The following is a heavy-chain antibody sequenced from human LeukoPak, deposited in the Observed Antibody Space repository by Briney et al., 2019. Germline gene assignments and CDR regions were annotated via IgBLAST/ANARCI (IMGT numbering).Heavy chain of an antibody. Sequence: PSETLSLTCAVYGGSFSGYYWSWIRQPPGKGLEWIGEINHSGSTNYNPPLKSRVTISVDTSKNQFSLKLSSVTAADTAVYYCARARGIMDVWGQGTTVTVSS. CDR3: ARARGIMDV. V-gene: IGHV4-34*01. CDR1: GGSFSGYY. CDR2: INHSGST. J-gene: IGHJ6*02.